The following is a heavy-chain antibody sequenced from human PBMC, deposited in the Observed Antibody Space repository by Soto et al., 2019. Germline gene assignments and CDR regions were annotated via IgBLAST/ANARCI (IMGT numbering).Heavy chain of an antibody. J-gene: IGHJ4*02. CDR1: GDSVSTNSAT. D-gene: IGHD6-13*01. V-gene: IGHV6-1*01. Sequence: SQTLSLTCAISGDSVSTNSATWDWIRQSPSRGLEWLGRTYYRSKWDYDYAASVKGRININPDTSNNQVSLHLDSVTPDDTAVYYFARLTGNSWSESWGQGTLRTVSS. CDR2: TYYRSKWDY. CDR3: ARLTGNSWSES.